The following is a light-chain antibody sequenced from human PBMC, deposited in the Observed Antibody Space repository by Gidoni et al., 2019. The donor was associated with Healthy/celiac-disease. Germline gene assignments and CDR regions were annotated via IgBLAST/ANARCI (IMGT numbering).Light chain of an antibody. CDR1: QSISSY. Sequence: IQMTHSSSSLSASVGDRVTITCRASQSISSYLNWYQQKPGKAPKLLIYAASSLQSGVPSRFSGSGSGTDFTLTISSLQPEDFATYYCQQSYSTPRYTFGQGTKLEIK. CDR3: QQSYSTPRYT. V-gene: IGKV1-39*01. CDR2: AAS. J-gene: IGKJ2*01.